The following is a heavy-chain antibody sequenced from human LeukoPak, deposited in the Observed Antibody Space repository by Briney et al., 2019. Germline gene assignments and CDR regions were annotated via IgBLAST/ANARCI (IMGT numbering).Heavy chain of an antibody. CDR2: INSRGST. J-gene: IGHJ3*02. CDR1: GLTASSNY. CDR3: ARDRFGIYDAFDI. D-gene: IGHD3-10*01. Sequence: GGCLRLSPAASGLTASSNYMSWGRQAPGKGVEGGSVINSRGSTESADSTNGRVTNSRDHSKNTLYLQMNSLRAEDTAVYYCARDRFGIYDAFDIWGQGTMVTVSS. V-gene: IGHV3-66*03.